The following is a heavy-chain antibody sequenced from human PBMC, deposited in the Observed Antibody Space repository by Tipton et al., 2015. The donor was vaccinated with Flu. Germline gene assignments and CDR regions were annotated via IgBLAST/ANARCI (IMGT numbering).Heavy chain of an antibody. Sequence: TLSLTCAVYGYSISSGYYWGWIRQPPGKGLEWIGSIYHSGSTYYNPSLKSRVTISVDTSKNQFSLKLSSVTAADTAVYYCARGLRAVVRSPLHYWGQGTLVTVSS. CDR1: GYSISSGYY. V-gene: IGHV4-38-2*01. CDR3: ARGLRAVVRSPLHY. CDR2: IYHSGST. D-gene: IGHD4-23*01. J-gene: IGHJ4*02.